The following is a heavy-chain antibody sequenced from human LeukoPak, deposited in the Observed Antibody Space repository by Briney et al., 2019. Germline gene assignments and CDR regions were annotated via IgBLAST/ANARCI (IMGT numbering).Heavy chain of an antibody. CDR2: TSYGGNT. Sequence: SETLSLSCTVSGASISDKTYSWGWIRQPPGKGLEYLGTTSYGGNTYYNPSLQSRVTISVDTSKNQFSLRLSSVTATDTAVYYCSRHQGGWSRYHYFYYMDLWGNGTRVTVSS. J-gene: IGHJ6*03. V-gene: IGHV4-39*01. D-gene: IGHD6-19*01. CDR1: GASISDKTYS. CDR3: SRHQGGWSRYHYFYYMDL.